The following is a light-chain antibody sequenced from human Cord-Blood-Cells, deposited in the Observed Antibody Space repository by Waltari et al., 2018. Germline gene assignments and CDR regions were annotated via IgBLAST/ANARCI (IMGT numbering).Light chain of an antibody. Sequence: QPVLTQSSSASASLGSSVKLTCTLSSGHCSYIIAWHQQQPGKAHRYLMKLEGSGSYNKGSGVPDRFSGSSSGADRYLTISDLQSEDEADYYCETWDSNTRVFGGGTKLTVL. J-gene: IGLJ3*02. CDR1: SGHCSYI. CDR3: ETWDSNTRV. CDR2: LEGSGSY. V-gene: IGLV4-60*03.